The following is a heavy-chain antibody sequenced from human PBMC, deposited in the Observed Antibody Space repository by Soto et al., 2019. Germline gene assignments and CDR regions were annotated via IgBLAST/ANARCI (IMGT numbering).Heavy chain of an antibody. V-gene: IGHV4-34*01. CDR2: INHSGTT. D-gene: IGHD2-21*02. CDR3: ARADRTLVTSYGLDV. Sequence: SETLSLTCAVSGGSFSGFYWTWIRQPPGEGLEWIGEINHSGTTNFNPSLRSRLTISLDSSKKHFSLKLTSMTAADAAVYYCARADRTLVTSYGLDVWGQGTKVTVYS. CDR1: GGSFSGFY. J-gene: IGHJ6*02.